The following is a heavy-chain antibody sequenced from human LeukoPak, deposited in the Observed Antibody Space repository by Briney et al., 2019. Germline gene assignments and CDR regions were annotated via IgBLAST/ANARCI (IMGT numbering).Heavy chain of an antibody. J-gene: IGHJ4*02. Sequence: RGSLRLSCVASGLSVSSNYMSWVRQAPGKGLEWVSVIYRDGSSYYAESVKGRFTISRDNSKNTLYIQMNSLRAEDTAVYYCARSFYDILIGYYQYFDYWDQGTLVTVSS. D-gene: IGHD3-9*01. CDR1: GLSVSSNY. CDR2: IYRDGSS. CDR3: ARSFYDILIGYYQYFDY. V-gene: IGHV3-66*01.